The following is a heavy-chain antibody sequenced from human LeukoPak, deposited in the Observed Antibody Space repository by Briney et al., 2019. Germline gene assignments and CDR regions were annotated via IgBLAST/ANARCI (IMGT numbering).Heavy chain of an antibody. V-gene: IGHV1-18*01. CDR2: LSAYNGNT. CDR1: GYTFTSYG. D-gene: IGHD6-19*01. Sequence: ASVKVSCKASGYTFTSYGISWVRQAPGQGLEWMGWLSAYNGNTNYAQKLQGRVTMTTDTSTSTAYMELRSLRSDDTAVYYCGREVAGSSYFDYWGQGTLVTVSS. CDR3: GREVAGSSYFDY. J-gene: IGHJ4*02.